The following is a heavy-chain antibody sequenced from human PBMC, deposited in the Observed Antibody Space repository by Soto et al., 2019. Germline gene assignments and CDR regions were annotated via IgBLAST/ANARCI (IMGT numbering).Heavy chain of an antibody. D-gene: IGHD4-17*01. Sequence: QVQLQESGPGLVKSSQTLSLTCKVSGGSITSGSYYWSWIRQLPGKGLEWIACINYAGTSYYNPSLKSRLTMSLDASKNQVSLRLTSMTAADTAVYYCARGGGTTVIEDPFDIWGQGTVVTVSS. J-gene: IGHJ3*02. V-gene: IGHV4-31*03. CDR3: ARGGGTTVIEDPFDI. CDR2: INYAGTS. CDR1: GGSITSGSYY.